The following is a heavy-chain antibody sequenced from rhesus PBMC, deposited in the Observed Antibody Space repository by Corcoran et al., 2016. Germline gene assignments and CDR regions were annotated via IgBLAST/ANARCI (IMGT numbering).Heavy chain of an antibody. CDR1: GFSISTSGTG. CDR2: IYRNESK. D-gene: IGHD3-16*01. V-gene: IGHV2-95*01. CDR3: ARVAYSANSYYLRAFDY. Sequence: QVTLKESGPALVKPTQTLTLTCSFSGFSISTSGTGVGWIRQPPGKALEWLATIYRNESKSYRTSRKRTLTISQHTSKNPVVLTMPNMDPVYTATYYCARVAYSANSYYLRAFDYWGQGVLVTVSS. J-gene: IGHJ4*01.